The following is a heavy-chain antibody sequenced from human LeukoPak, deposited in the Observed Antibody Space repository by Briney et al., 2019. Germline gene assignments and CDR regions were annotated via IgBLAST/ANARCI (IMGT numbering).Heavy chain of an antibody. V-gene: IGHV3-9*01. CDR2: INWNSDSI. D-gene: IGHD5-12*01. CDR1: GFTFDDYA. CDR3: AINGGGDSGYGNFDY. Sequence: PGRSLRLSCAVSGFTFDDYAMHWVRQVPGKGLEWVSGINWNSDSIGYADSVKGRFTTSRDNAKNSLYLQMNSLRAEDTAFYYCAINGGGDSGYGNFDYWGRGTLVTVSS. J-gene: IGHJ4*02.